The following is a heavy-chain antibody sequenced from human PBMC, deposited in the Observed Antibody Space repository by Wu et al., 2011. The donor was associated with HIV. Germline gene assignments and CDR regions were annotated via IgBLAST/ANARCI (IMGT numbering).Heavy chain of an antibody. CDR2: MNPNSGNT. D-gene: IGHD2-21*01. CDR1: GYTFINYD. J-gene: IGHJ4*02. CDR3: ARDFGGDGDS. V-gene: IGHV1-8*02. Sequence: QIQLVQSGAEVQKPGASVRVSCKTSGYTFINYDINWVRQATGQGLEWMGYMNPNSGNTGYAQKFQGRVTMTRDTSTSTAYMELSSLRSEDTAMYYCARDFGGDGDSWGQGTLVTVSS.